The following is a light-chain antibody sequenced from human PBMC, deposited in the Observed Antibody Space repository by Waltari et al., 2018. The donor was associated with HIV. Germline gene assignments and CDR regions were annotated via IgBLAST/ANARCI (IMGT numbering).Light chain of an antibody. CDR2: GPS. J-gene: IGKJ3*01. V-gene: IGKV3-20*01. CDR3: QQYGSSEGFT. Sequence: IVLTQSTGTLSLSPGDSSNLSCRASQIVGGNSLAWYQKKPGQAPRLLIYGPSTRAAGIPDRFSGSGSETDFTLTISRLEPEDCAVYYCQQYGSSEGFTFGPGTRVDI. CDR1: QIVGGNS.